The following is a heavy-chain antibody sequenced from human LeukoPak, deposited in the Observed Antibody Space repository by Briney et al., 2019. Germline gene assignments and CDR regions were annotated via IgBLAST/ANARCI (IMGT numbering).Heavy chain of an antibody. J-gene: IGHJ5*02. CDR1: GFTFDDYG. CDR3: ARDIADYYWFDP. D-gene: IGHD4-11*01. Sequence: RTGGSLRLSCAASGFTFDDYGMSWVRQAPGKGLEWVSGINWNGGSTGYADSVKGRFTISRDNAKNSLYLQMNSLRAEDTALYYCARDIADYYWFDPWGQGTLVTVSS. CDR2: INWNGGST. V-gene: IGHV3-20*04.